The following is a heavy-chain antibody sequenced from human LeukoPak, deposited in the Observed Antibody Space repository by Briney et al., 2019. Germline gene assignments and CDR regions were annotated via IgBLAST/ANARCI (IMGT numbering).Heavy chain of an antibody. Sequence: SETLSLTCAVYGGSFSGYYWSWIRQPPGKGLEWIGEINHSGSTNYNPSLKSRVTISVDTSKNQFSLKLSSVTAADTAVYYCARKSRSITGSWFDPWGRGTLVTVSS. D-gene: IGHD1-20*01. V-gene: IGHV4-34*01. CDR2: INHSGST. CDR3: ARKSRSITGSWFDP. CDR1: GGSFSGYY. J-gene: IGHJ5*02.